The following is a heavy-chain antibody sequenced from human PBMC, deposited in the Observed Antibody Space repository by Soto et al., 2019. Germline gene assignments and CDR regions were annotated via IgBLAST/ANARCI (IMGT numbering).Heavy chain of an antibody. CDR3: ARVVRIEMVRGISNCFDP. CDR1: GYSISSGYY. Sequence: KASETLSLTCAVSGYSISSGYYWGWIRQPPGKGLEWIATIYHNGSTYYNPSLKSRVTISVDTSKNQFSLQLSSVTAADTALYYCARVVRIEMVRGISNCFDPWGQGTLVTVSS. V-gene: IGHV4-38-2*01. D-gene: IGHD3-10*01. CDR2: IYHNGST. J-gene: IGHJ5*02.